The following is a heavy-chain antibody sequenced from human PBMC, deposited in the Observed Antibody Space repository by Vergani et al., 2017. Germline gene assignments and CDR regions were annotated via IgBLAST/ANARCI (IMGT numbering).Heavy chain of an antibody. J-gene: IGHJ4*02. D-gene: IGHD2-15*01. V-gene: IGHV4-61*02. Sequence: QVQLQESGPGLVKPSQTLSITCTVSGGSINSHNYYWSWIRQPAGKGLDWIGRIHTRGCTNYNPSLKSRVTMSEDTSKNQFSLNLTSVTAADTAVYFCALGCCLGGSCYKPLFDYWVQGSLVTVSS. CDR3: ALGCCLGGSCYKPLFDY. CDR1: GGSINSHNYY. CDR2: IHTRGCT.